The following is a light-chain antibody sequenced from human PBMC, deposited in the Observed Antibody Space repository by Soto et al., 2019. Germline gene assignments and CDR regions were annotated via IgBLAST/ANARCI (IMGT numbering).Light chain of an antibody. CDR3: QQYGSSPGT. Sequence: IVLTQSPATLSLSPGERATLSCRASQSVSSYLAWYQQKPGQAPRLLIYDASNRATGIPARFSGSGSGTDFTLTISSLEPEDSAVYYCQQYGSSPGTFGQGTKVDIK. V-gene: IGKV3-11*01. CDR2: DAS. CDR1: QSVSSY. J-gene: IGKJ1*01.